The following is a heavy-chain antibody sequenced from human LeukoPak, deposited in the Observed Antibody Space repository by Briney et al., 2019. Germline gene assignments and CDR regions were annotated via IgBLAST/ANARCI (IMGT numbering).Heavy chain of an antibody. J-gene: IGHJ1*01. CDR3: AKDDDWGRFNH. Sequence: GGSLRLSCAASGFTVTNNYMNWVRQAPGKGLEWVSVIYSGGSTFYADSVRGRFTISRDNSKNTVSLQLNSLRAEDTAMYYCAKDDDWGRFNHWGQGTLVTVSS. V-gene: IGHV3-66*01. CDR1: GFTVTNNY. D-gene: IGHD3-16*01. CDR2: IYSGGST.